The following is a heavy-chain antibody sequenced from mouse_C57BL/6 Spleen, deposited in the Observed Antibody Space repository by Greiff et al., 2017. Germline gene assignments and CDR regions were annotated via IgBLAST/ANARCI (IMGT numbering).Heavy chain of an antibody. J-gene: IGHJ2*01. CDR2: IHPNSGST. Sequence: QVQLQQPGAELVKPGASVKLSCKASGYTFTSYWLHWVKQRPGQGLEWIGMIHPNSGSTNYNEKFKSKATLTVDKSSSTAYMQLSSLTSEDSAVYYCARGGANSYFDYWGQGTTLTVSS. V-gene: IGHV1-64*01. CDR1: GYTFTSYW. CDR3: ARGGANSYFDY. D-gene: IGHD3-1*01.